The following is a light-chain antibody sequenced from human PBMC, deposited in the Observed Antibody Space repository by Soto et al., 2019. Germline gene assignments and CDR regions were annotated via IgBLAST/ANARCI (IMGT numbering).Light chain of an antibody. V-gene: IGLV4-69*01. CDR1: SGHSSYA. CDR2: LNSDGSH. J-gene: IGLJ2*01. CDR3: QTWGTGMV. Sequence: QPVLTQSPSASASLGASVKLTCTLSSGHSSYAIAWHQQQPEKGPRYLMKLNSDGSHSKGDGIPDRFSGSSSGAERYLTFSSLQSEDEADYYCQTWGTGMVFGGGTKLTVL.